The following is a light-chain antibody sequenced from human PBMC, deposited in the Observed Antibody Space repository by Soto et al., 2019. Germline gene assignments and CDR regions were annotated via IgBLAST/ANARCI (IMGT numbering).Light chain of an antibody. V-gene: IGLV2-11*01. CDR2: DVN. Sequence: QSVLTQPRSVSGSPGQSVTISCTGTSSDVGGYNYVSWYQQHPGKAPKLMIYDVNKRPSGVPDRFSGSKSGNTASLTISGLQAEDEADYYCCSYAGNNNLVFGGGTKLTVL. CDR1: SSDVGGYNY. J-gene: IGLJ3*02. CDR3: CSYAGNNNLV.